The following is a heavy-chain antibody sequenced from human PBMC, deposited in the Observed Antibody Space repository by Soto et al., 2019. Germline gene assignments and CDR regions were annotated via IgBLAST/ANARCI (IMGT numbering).Heavy chain of an antibody. V-gene: IGHV3-48*03. J-gene: IGHJ6*02. CDR1: GFTFSSYE. CDR3: ATTLYYYYGMDV. Sequence: GGSLRLSCAASGFTFSSYEMNWVRQAPGKGLEWVSYISSSGSTIYYADSVKGRFTISRDNAKNSLYLQMNSLRAEDTAVYYCATTLYYYYGMDVWGQGTTVTVSS. CDR2: ISSSGSTI.